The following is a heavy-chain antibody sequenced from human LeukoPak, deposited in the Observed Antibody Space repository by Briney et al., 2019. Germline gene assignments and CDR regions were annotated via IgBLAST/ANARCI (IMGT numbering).Heavy chain of an antibody. V-gene: IGHV1-2*02. CDR2: INPNSGGT. CDR1: GYTFTGYY. D-gene: IGHD3-22*01. Sequence: ASVKVSFKASGYTFTGYYMHWVRQAPGQGLEWMGWINPNSGGTNYAQKFQGRVTMTRDTSTSTAYMELSRLRSDDTAVYYCARAAHYDSSLGGAFDIWGQGAMVTVSS. J-gene: IGHJ3*02. CDR3: ARAAHYDSSLGGAFDI.